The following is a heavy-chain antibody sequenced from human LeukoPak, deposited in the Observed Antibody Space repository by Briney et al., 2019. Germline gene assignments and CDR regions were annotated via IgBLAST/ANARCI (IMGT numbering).Heavy chain of an antibody. CDR2: VYHSGST. CDR1: GFSISSGYY. V-gene: IGHV4-38-2*02. Sequence: PSETLSLTCTVSGFSISSGYYWGWIRQPPGKGLEWIGSVYHSGSTYYNPSLKSRVTISVDTSKNQFPLKLTSVTAADTAVYYCARDRVVRGVIFDYWGQGTLVTVSS. D-gene: IGHD3-10*01. CDR3: ARDRVVRGVIFDY. J-gene: IGHJ4*02.